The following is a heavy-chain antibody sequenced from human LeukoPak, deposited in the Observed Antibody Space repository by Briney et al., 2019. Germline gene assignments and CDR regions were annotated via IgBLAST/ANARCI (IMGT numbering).Heavy chain of an antibody. CDR3: ASFYGSSGNWFDP. D-gene: IGHD3-22*01. CDR1: GGSFSGYY. CDR2: INHSGST. J-gene: IGHJ5*02. Sequence: PSETLSLTCAVYGGSFSGYYWSWIRQPPGKGLEWIGEINHSGSTNYNPSLKSRVTISVDTSKNQFSLKLSSVTAADTAVYYCASFYGSSGNWFDPWGQGTLVTVSS. V-gene: IGHV4-34*01.